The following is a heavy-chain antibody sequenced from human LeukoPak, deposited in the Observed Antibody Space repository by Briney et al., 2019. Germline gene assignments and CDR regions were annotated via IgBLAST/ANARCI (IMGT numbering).Heavy chain of an antibody. CDR2: ISSSSSYI. CDR3: ARDAYHYGMDV. Sequence: GGSLRHSCAASGFTFSSYSMNWVRQAPGKGREWVSSISSSSSYIYYADSLKGRFTISRDNAKNSLYLQMNSLRAEDTAVYYCARDAYHYGMDVWGQGTTVTVSS. CDR1: GFTFSSYS. J-gene: IGHJ6*02. V-gene: IGHV3-21*01.